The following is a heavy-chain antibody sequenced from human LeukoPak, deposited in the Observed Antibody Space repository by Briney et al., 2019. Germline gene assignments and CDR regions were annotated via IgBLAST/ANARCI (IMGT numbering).Heavy chain of an antibody. CDR1: GYTFTSYG. V-gene: IGHV1-2*04. J-gene: IGHJ5*02. CDR2: INPNSGGT. D-gene: IGHD5-18*01. CDR3: ARGLRGYSYGNNWFDP. Sequence: ASVKVSCKASGYTFTSYGISWVRQAPGQGLEWMGWINPNSGGTNYAQKFQGWVTMTSDTSISTAYMELSRLRSDDTAVYYCARGLRGYSYGNNWFDPWGQGTLVTVSS.